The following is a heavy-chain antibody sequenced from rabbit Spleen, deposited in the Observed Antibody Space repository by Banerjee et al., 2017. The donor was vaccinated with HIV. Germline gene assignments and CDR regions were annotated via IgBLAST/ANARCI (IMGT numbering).Heavy chain of an antibody. Sequence: QEQLEESGGDRVKPGASLTLTCTASGFSFSDSNYICWVRQAPGKGLESIACIYGGSGYSTYYASWVNGRFTISSHNAQNTLFLQLNSLTVADTATYFCVRNSGWGVSYFTLWGPGTLVTVS. V-gene: IGHV1S45*01. J-gene: IGHJ4*01. CDR3: VRNSGWGVSYFTL. CDR2: IYGGSGYST. D-gene: IGHD4-1*01. CDR1: GFSFSDSNY.